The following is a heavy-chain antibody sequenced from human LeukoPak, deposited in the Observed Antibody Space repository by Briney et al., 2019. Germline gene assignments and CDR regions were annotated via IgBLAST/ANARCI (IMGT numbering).Heavy chain of an antibody. Sequence: SETLSLTCAVYGGSFSGYYWSWIRQPPGKGLDWIGEINHSGSTNYNPSLKSRVTISVDTSKNQFSLKLSSVTAADTAVYYCARSVHSYGGLAGYWGQGKLVTVSS. CDR3: ARSVHSYGGLAGY. D-gene: IGHD1-1*01. CDR1: GGSFSGYY. V-gene: IGHV4-34*01. J-gene: IGHJ4*02. CDR2: INHSGST.